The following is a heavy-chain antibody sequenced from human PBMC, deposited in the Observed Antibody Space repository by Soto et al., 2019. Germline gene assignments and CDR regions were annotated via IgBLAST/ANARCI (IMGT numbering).Heavy chain of an antibody. CDR2: ISYDGSNK. V-gene: IGHV3-30*18. Sequence: GGSLRLSCAASGFTFSSYGMHWVRQAPGKGLEWVAVISYDGSNKYYADSVKGRFTISRDNSKNTLYLQMNSLRAEDTAVYYCAKGPHPLSNYYDSSGYQLYFDYWGQGTLVTVSS. CDR1: GFTFSSYG. CDR3: AKGPHPLSNYYDSSGYQLYFDY. D-gene: IGHD3-22*01. J-gene: IGHJ4*02.